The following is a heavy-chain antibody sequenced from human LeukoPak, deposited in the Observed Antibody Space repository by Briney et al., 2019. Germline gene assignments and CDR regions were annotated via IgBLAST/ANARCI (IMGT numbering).Heavy chain of an antibody. CDR1: GFTVSSNC. CDR3: MRGGVGATTSGDY. Sequence: GGSLRLSCTASGFTVSSNCMSWVRQAPGKGLEWVANIKQDGSEKYYVDSVKGRFTISRDNAKNSLYLQMNSLRAEDTALYYCMRGGVGATTSGDYWGQGTLVTVSS. J-gene: IGHJ4*02. D-gene: IGHD1-26*01. CDR2: IKQDGSEK. V-gene: IGHV3-7*01.